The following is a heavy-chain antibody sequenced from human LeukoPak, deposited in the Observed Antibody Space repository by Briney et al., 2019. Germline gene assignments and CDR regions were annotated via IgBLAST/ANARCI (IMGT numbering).Heavy chain of an antibody. CDR1: GFTFSRYD. Sequence: GGSLRLSCSASGFTFSRYDMHWVRQAPGKGLEYVSAISSNGGSTYYADSVKGRFTISRDDSKNTLYLQMSSLRAEDTAVYYCVKDRSGYDYFDFWGQGTLVTVSS. CDR3: VKDRSGYDYFDF. J-gene: IGHJ4*02. V-gene: IGHV3-64D*09. D-gene: IGHD5-12*01. CDR2: ISSNGGST.